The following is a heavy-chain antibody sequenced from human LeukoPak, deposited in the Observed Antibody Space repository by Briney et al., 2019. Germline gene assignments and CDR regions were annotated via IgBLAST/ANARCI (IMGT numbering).Heavy chain of an antibody. CDR1: GFTFSSYV. CDR2: ISGSGDST. J-gene: IGHJ4*02. D-gene: IGHD3-10*01. CDR3: AECRDYYGSGSYLPY. Sequence: GGSLRLSCAASGFTFSSYVMSWVRQAPGKGLEWVSAISGSGDSTYYADSVKGRFTISRDNSKNTLYLQMNSQIAEDTAVYYCAECRDYYGSGSYLPYWGQGTLVTVSS. V-gene: IGHV3-23*01.